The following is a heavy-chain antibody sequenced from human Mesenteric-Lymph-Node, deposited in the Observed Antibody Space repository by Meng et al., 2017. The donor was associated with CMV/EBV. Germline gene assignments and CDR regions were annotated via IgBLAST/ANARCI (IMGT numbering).Heavy chain of an antibody. J-gene: IGHJ5*02. V-gene: IGHV1-8*01. D-gene: IGHD4-23*01. Sequence: KASGYTFTSYDINWVRQATGQGLEWMGWMNPNSGNTGYAQKFQGRVTMTRNTSISTAYMELSSQRSEDTAVYFCARDYGGNSGWFDPWGQGTLVTVSS. CDR2: MNPNSGNT. CDR3: ARDYGGNSGWFDP. CDR1: GYTFTSYD.